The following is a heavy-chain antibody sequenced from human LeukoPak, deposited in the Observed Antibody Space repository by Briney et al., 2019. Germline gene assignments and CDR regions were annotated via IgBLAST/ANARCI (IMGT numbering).Heavy chain of an antibody. J-gene: IGHJ4*02. CDR3: VRDFRSADY. V-gene: IGHV3-74*01. CDR2: ICPDGTVT. CDR1: GFTFSTYC. Sequence: GGSLRLSCAASGFTFSTYCMHWVRQAPGKGPMWVSRICPDGTVTNYADSVKARFIISRDNARNTVCLQMNSLRVEDTAVYYCVRDFRSADYWGQGTLVTVSS.